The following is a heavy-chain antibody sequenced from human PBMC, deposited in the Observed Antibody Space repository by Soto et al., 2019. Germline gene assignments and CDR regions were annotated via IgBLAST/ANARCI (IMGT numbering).Heavy chain of an antibody. CDR3: ARDSILTGYYTWFDP. J-gene: IGHJ5*02. V-gene: IGHV1-69*04. Sequence: SVKVSCKASGGTFSSYTISWVRQAPGQGLEWMGRIIPILGIANYAQKFQGRVTITADKSTSTAYMELSSLRSEDTAVYYCARDSILTGYYTWFDPWGQGTLVTVSS. CDR1: GGTFSSYT. D-gene: IGHD3-9*01. CDR2: IIPILGIA.